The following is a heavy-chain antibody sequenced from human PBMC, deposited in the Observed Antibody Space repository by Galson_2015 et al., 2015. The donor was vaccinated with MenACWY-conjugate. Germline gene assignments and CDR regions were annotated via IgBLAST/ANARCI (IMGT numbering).Heavy chain of an antibody. Sequence: SLRLSCAASGFTFSSSWMHWVRQAPGKGLVWVSRIKPDGTSTTYADSVKGRFIISRDNAKNSLYLQMDSLRAEDTAMYFCARAKEQWLSKTFDLWGQGTMVTVSS. CDR1: GFTFSSSW. D-gene: IGHD6-19*01. CDR2: IKPDGTST. CDR3: ARAKEQWLSKTFDL. J-gene: IGHJ3*01. V-gene: IGHV3-74*01.